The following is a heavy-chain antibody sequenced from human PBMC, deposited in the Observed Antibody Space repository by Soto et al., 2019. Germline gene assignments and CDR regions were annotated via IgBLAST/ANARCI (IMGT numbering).Heavy chain of an antibody. V-gene: IGHV4-39*07. CDR1: GGSITSSSYY. CDR2: IYYSGST. Sequence: SETLSLTCTVSGGSITSSSYYWGWIRQPPGKGLEWIGSIYYSGSTNYNPSLKSRVTISVDTSKNQFSLKLSSVTAADTAVYYCARVSGSYYYGMDVWGQGTTVTVSS. J-gene: IGHJ6*02. D-gene: IGHD1-26*01. CDR3: ARVSGSYYYGMDV.